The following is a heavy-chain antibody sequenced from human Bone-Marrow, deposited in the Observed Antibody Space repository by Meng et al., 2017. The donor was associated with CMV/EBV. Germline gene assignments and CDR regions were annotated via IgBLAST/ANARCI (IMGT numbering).Heavy chain of an antibody. Sequence: GESLKISCAASGFIFDDYDMNWVRQAPGKGLEWVPGINWNGNNTGYADSVKGRFTISRDNAKNSLYLQMNSLRAEDTAVYYCARGLSGRGESGYWGQGTLVTVSS. D-gene: IGHD1-26*01. CDR2: INWNGNNT. J-gene: IGHJ4*02. CDR1: GFIFDDYD. CDR3: ARGLSGRGESGY. V-gene: IGHV3-20*04.